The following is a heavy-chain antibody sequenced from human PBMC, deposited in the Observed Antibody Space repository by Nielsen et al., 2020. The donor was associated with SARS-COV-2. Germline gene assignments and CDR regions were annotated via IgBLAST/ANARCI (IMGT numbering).Heavy chain of an antibody. J-gene: IGHJ4*02. CDR2: ISYDGSNK. D-gene: IGHD3-3*01. V-gene: IGHV3-30*18. Sequence: GESLKISCAASGFTFSSYGMHWVRQAPGKGLEWVAVISYDGSNKYYADSVKGRFTISRDNSKNTLYLQMSSLRAEDTAVYYCAKDAGDYTYFDYWGQGTLVTVSS. CDR1: GFTFSSYG. CDR3: AKDAGDYTYFDY.